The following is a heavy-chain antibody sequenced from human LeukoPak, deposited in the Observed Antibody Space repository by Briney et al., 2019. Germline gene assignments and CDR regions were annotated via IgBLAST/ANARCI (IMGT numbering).Heavy chain of an antibody. Sequence: ASVKVSCKASGYTFTRYYMHWVRQAPGQGLEWMGIIHPSGDSTSYAQKFQGRVTMTRDMSTSTAYMELSSLRSEDTAVYYCARRYYDRSGWDAFDIWGQGTMVTVSS. CDR2: IHPSGDST. CDR3: ARRYYDRSGWDAFDI. D-gene: IGHD3-22*01. CDR1: GYTFTRYY. J-gene: IGHJ3*02. V-gene: IGHV1-46*01.